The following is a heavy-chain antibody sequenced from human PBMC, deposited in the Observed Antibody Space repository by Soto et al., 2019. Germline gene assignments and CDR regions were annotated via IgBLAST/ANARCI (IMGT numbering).Heavy chain of an antibody. CDR1: GVTFNNYA. CDR3: VKGGGYCSRITCYPLDY. CDR2: SSGSSSST. V-gene: IGHV3-23*01. D-gene: IGHD2-2*01. J-gene: IGHJ4*02. Sequence: EVQLLESGGGLVQPGGSLRLSCGASGVTFNNYALSWVRQAPEKGLEWVSASSGSSSSTYYADSVKCRFTVTRDSAKNTMYLQMNSLRADDTAVYYCVKGGGYCSRITCYPLDYWGQGTLVTVSS.